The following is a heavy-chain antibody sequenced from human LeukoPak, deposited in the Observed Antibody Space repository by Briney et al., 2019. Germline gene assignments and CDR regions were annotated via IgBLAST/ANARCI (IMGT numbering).Heavy chain of an antibody. D-gene: IGHD6-19*01. J-gene: IGHJ4*02. V-gene: IGHV3-30*03. CDR3: ARDAARYGSGWYYDF. CDR1: GFTFSSYG. Sequence: GSLRLSCAASGFTFSSYGMHWVRQAPGKGLEWVAVISYDGSNKYYADSVKGRFTISRDNSKNTLYLQMNSLRAEDTAVYYCARDAARYGSGWYYDFWGQGTLVTVSS. CDR2: ISYDGSNK.